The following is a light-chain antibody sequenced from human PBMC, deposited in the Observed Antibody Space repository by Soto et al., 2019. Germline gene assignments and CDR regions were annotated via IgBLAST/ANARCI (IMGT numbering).Light chain of an antibody. CDR3: SSHTSVNTGF. V-gene: IGLV2-14*01. J-gene: IGLJ1*01. Sequence: QSVLTQPASVSGSPGQSIAISCTGTSSDVGSYDYVSWYQQHPDKAPKLMIYEVTQRPSGVSNRFSGSKSGNTASLTISGLKAEDEADYYCSSHTSVNTGFFGTGTKVPVL. CDR1: SSDVGSYDY. CDR2: EVT.